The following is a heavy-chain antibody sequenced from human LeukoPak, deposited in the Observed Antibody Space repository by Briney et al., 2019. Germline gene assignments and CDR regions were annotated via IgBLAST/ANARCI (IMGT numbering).Heavy chain of an antibody. CDR2: IKEDGSEK. CDR3: ARDVGGFCTNGVCSGASDM. D-gene: IGHD2-8*01. Sequence: PGGSLRLSCAASGFTFSTYWMSWVRQAPGKGLEWVANIKEDGSEKYYVDSVKGRFTISRDNAKNSLYLQMNSLRAEDTAVYYCARDVGGFCTNGVCSGASDMWGQGTMVTVSS. J-gene: IGHJ3*02. V-gene: IGHV3-7*05. CDR1: GFTFSTYW.